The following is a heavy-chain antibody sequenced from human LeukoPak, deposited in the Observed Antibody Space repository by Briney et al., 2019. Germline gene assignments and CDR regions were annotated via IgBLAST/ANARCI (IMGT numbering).Heavy chain of an antibody. CDR3: ARVGSGWSPFDY. CDR1: GFTFSSYW. Sequence: GGSLRLSCAASGFTFSSYWMHWVRQAPGKGLVWVSRINSDGSSTSYADSVKGRFTISRDNAKNTLCLQMNSLRAEDTAVYYCARVGSGWSPFDYWGQGTLVTVSS. V-gene: IGHV3-74*01. CDR2: INSDGSST. J-gene: IGHJ4*02. D-gene: IGHD6-19*01.